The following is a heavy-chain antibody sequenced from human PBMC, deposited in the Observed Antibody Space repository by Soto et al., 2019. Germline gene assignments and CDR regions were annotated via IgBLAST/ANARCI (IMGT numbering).Heavy chain of an antibody. CDR2: FDPEDGET. CDR1: GYTLTELS. V-gene: IGHV1-24*01. CDR3: ATIATYGDYSVWFDP. J-gene: IGHJ5*02. Sequence: ASVKVSCKVSGYTLTELSMHWVRQAPGKGLEWMGGFDPEDGETIYAQKFQGRVTMTEDTSTDTAYMELSSLRSEDTAVYYCATIATYGDYSVWFDPWGQGTLVTSPQ. D-gene: IGHD4-17*01.